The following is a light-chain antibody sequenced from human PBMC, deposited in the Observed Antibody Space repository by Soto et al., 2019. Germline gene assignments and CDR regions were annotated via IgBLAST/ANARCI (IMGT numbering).Light chain of an antibody. J-gene: IGKJ1*01. CDR2: AAS. CDR3: QQYMSYS. Sequence: DIQMTQSPSTLSASVGDRVTITCRASHSISSWLAWYQQKPGKAPNLLIYAASTLESGVPSRFSGSGSGTEFTLTISSLQPDDFATYYCQQYMSYSFGQGTKVDI. V-gene: IGKV1-5*01. CDR1: HSISSW.